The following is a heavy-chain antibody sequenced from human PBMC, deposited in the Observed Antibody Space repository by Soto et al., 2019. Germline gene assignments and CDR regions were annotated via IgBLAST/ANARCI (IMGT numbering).Heavy chain of an antibody. CDR2: IIPIVGTA. D-gene: IGHD4-4*01. J-gene: IGHJ6*02. V-gene: IGHV1-69*13. CDR1: GGTFSSYA. CDR3: ASPYSNVYDYYYGMDV. Sequence: ASVKVSCKASGGTFSSYAISWVRQAPGQGLEWMGGIIPIVGTANYAQKFQGRVTITADESTSTAYMELSSLRSEDTAVYYCASPYSNVYDYYYGMDVWGQGTTVTVSS.